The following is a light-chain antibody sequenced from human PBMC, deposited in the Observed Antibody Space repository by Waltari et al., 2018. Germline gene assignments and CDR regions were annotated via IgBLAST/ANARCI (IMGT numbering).Light chain of an antibody. J-gene: IGLJ3*02. CDR3: LLSYSGARWV. CDR2: DTS. Sequence: QAVVTQEPSVTVSPGGTVTLTCGSSTGAVTSGPFPYRFQQKPGQAPMTLIYDTSNKHSWTPARFSGSLLGDKAALTLSGAQPEDEAEYYCLLSYSGARWVFGGGTKLTVL. CDR1: TGAVTSGPF. V-gene: IGLV7-46*01.